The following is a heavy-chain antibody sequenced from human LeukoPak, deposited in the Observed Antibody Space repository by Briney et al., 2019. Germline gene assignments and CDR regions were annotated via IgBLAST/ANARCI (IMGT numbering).Heavy chain of an antibody. CDR2: IIPIFGTA. D-gene: IGHD2-2*01. V-gene: IGHV1-69*13. CDR1: GGTFSSYA. Sequence: SVKVSCKASGGTFSSYAISWVRQAPGQGLEWMGGIIPIFGTANYAQKFQGRVTITADESTSTAYMELSSLRSEDTAVYYCAGGGDCSSTSCPINYWGQGTLVTVSS. CDR3: AGGGDCSSTSCPINY. J-gene: IGHJ4*02.